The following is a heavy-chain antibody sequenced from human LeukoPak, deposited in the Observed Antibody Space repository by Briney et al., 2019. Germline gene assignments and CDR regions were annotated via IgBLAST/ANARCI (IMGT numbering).Heavy chain of an antibody. CDR1: GYTFIGYY. CDR2: INPNSGGT. D-gene: IGHD3-10*01. J-gene: IGHJ5*02. Sequence: ASVKVSCKASGYTFIGYYMHWVRQAPGQGLEWMGWINPNSGGTNYAQKFQGRVTMTRDTSISTAYMELSRLRSDDTAVYYCATLTMVRGVVVNWFDPWGQGTLVTVSS. V-gene: IGHV1-2*02. CDR3: ATLTMVRGVVVNWFDP.